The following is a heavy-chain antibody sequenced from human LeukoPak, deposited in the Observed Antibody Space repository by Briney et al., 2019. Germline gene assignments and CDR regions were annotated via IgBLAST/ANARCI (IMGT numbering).Heavy chain of an antibody. CDR1: GFTLSDYG. CDR3: ARGNYGDHADY. D-gene: IGHD4-17*01. J-gene: IGHJ4*02. Sequence: PGRSLRLSCAVSGFTLSDYGIHWVRQAPGKGLEWVSYISIIRSTIYYADSVRGRFTISRDNAKNSLYLQMNSLRAEDTAVYYCARGNYGDHADYWGQGTLVTVSS. V-gene: IGHV3-48*01. CDR2: ISIIRSTI.